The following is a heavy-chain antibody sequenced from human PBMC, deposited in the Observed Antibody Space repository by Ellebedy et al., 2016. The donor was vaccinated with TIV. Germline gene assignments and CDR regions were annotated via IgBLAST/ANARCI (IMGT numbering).Heavy chain of an antibody. CDR1: GGSFSGYY. D-gene: IGHD2-2*01. CDR3: ARGGYQLLAYYYYGMDV. V-gene: IGHV4-34*01. Sequence: SETLSLXXAGYGGSFSGYYWSWIRQPPGKGLEWIGEINHSGSTNYNPSLKSRVTISVDTSKNQFSLKLSSVTAADTAVYYCARGGYQLLAYYYYGMDVWGQGTTVTVSS. CDR2: INHSGST. J-gene: IGHJ6*02.